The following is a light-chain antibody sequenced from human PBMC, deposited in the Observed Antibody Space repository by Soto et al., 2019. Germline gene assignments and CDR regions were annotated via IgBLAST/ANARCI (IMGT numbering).Light chain of an antibody. CDR2: RDN. Sequence: QSVLTRPPSVSGTPGQRVTISCSGGISNIATNYVHWFQQLPGTAPKVLSNRDNQRPSGVPDRFSGSKSGTSASLAISGLRSEDEAEYYCPAWDDTVRTYVFGTGTKVTVL. CDR1: ISNIATNY. CDR3: PAWDDTVRTYV. V-gene: IGLV1-47*01. J-gene: IGLJ1*01.